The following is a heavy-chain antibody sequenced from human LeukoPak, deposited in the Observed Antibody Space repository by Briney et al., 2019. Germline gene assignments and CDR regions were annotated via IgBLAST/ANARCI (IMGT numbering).Heavy chain of an antibody. Sequence: PSETLSLTCTVSGYSISSGYYWGWIRQPPGKGLEWIGSIYHSGSTYYNPSLKSRVTISVDTSKNQFSLKLSSVTAADTAVYYCARALTQLGEDTAMVTGEYAFDIWGQGTMVTVSS. CDR3: ARALTQLGEDTAMVTGEYAFDI. J-gene: IGHJ3*02. D-gene: IGHD5-18*01. V-gene: IGHV4-38-2*02. CDR1: GYSISSGYY. CDR2: IYHSGST.